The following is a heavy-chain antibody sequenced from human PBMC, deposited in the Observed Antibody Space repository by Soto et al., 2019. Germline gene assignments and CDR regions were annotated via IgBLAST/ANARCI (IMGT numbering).Heavy chain of an antibody. D-gene: IGHD6-6*01. J-gene: IGHJ5*02. CDR2: IYYSGNT. Sequence: SETLSLTCTVSGGSISSGGYYWTWIRQHPGKGLEWIGYIYYSGNTHYNPSLKSRVTISVGTSQNQFSLQLSSVTAADTAVYYCARGAPNRGSPDWVDPWGQGTLVTVSS. CDR3: ARGAPNRGSPDWVDP. CDR1: GGSISSGGYY. V-gene: IGHV4-31*03.